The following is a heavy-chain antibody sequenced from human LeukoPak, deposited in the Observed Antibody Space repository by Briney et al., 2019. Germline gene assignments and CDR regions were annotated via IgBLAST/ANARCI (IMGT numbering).Heavy chain of an antibody. V-gene: IGHV4-30-4*08. CDR1: GGSISSGDYS. Sequence: PSETLSLTCTVSGGSISSGDYSWSWIRQPPGKGLEWMGNIYYSGRTYYNPPLKSRVTISVDRSKDQFSLRLSSVTAADTAVYYCARTQTDYTLDYWGQGTLVTVSS. J-gene: IGHJ4*02. CDR3: ARTQTDYTLDY. D-gene: IGHD4-11*01. CDR2: IYYSGRT.